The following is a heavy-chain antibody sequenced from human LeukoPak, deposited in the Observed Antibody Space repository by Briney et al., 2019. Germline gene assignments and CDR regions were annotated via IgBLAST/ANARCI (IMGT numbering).Heavy chain of an antibody. V-gene: IGHV3-23*01. J-gene: IGHJ5*02. CDR1: GFTFSSYA. CDR2: ISGSGGST. Sequence: GGSLRLSCAASGFTFSSYAMSWVRQAPGKGLEWVSAISGSGGSTYYADSVKGRFTISRGNSKNTLYLQMNSLRAEDTAVYYCAKDSRSCSGGSCYNWFDPWGQGTLVTVSS. D-gene: IGHD2-15*01. CDR3: AKDSRSCSGGSCYNWFDP.